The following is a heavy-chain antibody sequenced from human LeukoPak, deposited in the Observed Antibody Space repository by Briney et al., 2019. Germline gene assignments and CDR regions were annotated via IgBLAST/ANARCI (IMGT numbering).Heavy chain of an antibody. CDR2: IYPGDSDT. Sequence: GESLKISCKGSGYSFTSYWIGWVRQMPGKGLEWMAIIYPGDSDTRYSPSSQGQVTISADKSISTAYLQWSSLKASDTAMNYCTTLYSSSWKTFDYWGQGTLVTVSS. J-gene: IGHJ4*02. D-gene: IGHD6-13*01. CDR3: TTLYSSSWKTFDY. CDR1: GYSFTSYW. V-gene: IGHV5-51*01.